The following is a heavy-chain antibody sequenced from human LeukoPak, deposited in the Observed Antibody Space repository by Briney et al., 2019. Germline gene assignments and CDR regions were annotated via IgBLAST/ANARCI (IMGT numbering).Heavy chain of an antibody. D-gene: IGHD1-26*01. CDR2: IYSDGST. CDR1: GFIVNRNY. CDR3: ARSWDARLNFDY. Sequence: GGSLRLSCAASGFIVNRNYMNWVRQVPGKGLEWVSVIYSDGSTHYADSVQGRFIISRDNSENTVGLQMNDLRTEDTAVYYCARSWDARLNFDYWGQGTLVTVSS. J-gene: IGHJ4*02. V-gene: IGHV3-66*02.